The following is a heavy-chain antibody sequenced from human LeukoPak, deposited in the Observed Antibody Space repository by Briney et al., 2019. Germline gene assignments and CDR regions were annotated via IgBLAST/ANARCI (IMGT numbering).Heavy chain of an antibody. Sequence: GASVNVSCKASGYTFTSNGISWVRQAPGQGLEWMGWISAYSGNTNYAQKLQGRVTMTTDTSTSTAYMELRSLRSDDTAVYYCARDMVQGVMVYMDVWGKGTTVTVSS. CDR1: GYTFTSNG. CDR3: ARDMVQGVMVYMDV. J-gene: IGHJ6*03. V-gene: IGHV1-18*01. D-gene: IGHD3-10*01. CDR2: ISAYSGNT.